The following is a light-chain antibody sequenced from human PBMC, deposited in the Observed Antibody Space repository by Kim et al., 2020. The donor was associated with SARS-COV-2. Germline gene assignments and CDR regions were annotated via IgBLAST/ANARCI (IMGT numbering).Light chain of an antibody. CDR3: QQSYSFPFT. Sequence: DIQMTQSPSSLSASVGDRVTITCRASQSITTYLNWYQQKPGKAPKLLIYAANSLQSGVPSRFSGSGSGTDFTLTISSLQPEDFATYYCQQSYSFPFTFGPGTKVDIK. CDR2: AAN. CDR1: QSITTY. J-gene: IGKJ3*01. V-gene: IGKV1-39*01.